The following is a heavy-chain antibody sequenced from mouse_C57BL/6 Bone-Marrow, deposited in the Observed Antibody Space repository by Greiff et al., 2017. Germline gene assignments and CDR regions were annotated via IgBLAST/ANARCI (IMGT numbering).Heavy chain of an antibody. CDR2: IDPEDGET. D-gene: IGHD1-1*01. Sequence: EVHLVESGAELVKPGASVKLSCTASGFNIKDYYMHWVKQRTEQGLEWIGRIDPEDGETKYAPKFQGKATITADTSSNTAYLQLSSLTSEDTAVYYCANSVITTYFDYWGQGTTLTVSS. V-gene: IGHV14-2*01. CDR3: ANSVITTYFDY. CDR1: GFNIKDYY. J-gene: IGHJ2*01.